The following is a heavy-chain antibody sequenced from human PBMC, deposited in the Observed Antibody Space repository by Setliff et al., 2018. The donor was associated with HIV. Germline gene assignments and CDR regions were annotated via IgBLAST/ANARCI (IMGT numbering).Heavy chain of an antibody. CDR3: ASYYRVSGWYQEASWFFDL. CDR1: GGSISSSSHY. D-gene: IGHD6-19*01. CDR2: IYYSGST. J-gene: IGHJ2*01. V-gene: IGHV4-39*01. Sequence: SETLSLTCTVSGGSISSSSHYWGWIRQPPGKGLEWVGSIYYSGSTYYNPSLKSRVTISLDTSKNRLSLKLSSVTAADTAVYYCASYYRVSGWYQEASWFFDLWGRGTPVTVSS.